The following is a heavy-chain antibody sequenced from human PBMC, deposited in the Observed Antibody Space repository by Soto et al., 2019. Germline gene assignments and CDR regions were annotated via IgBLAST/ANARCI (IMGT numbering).Heavy chain of an antibody. J-gene: IGHJ4*02. V-gene: IGHV1-69*13. CDR1: GGTFSSYA. CDR3: ARAAKLYSSSSISLDY. Sequence: SVKVSCKASGGTFSSYAISWVRQAPGQGLEWMGGIIPIFGTANYAQKFQGRVTITADESTSTAYMELSSLRSEDTAVYYCARAAKLYSSSSISLDYWGQGTLVTVSS. CDR2: IIPIFGTA. D-gene: IGHD6-6*01.